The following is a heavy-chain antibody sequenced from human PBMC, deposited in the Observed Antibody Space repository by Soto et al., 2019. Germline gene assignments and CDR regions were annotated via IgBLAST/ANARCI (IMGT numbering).Heavy chain of an antibody. J-gene: IGHJ4*02. CDR2: IYSGGST. CDR3: ARDSSIAVAGTATDY. V-gene: IGHV3-66*01. D-gene: IGHD6-19*01. CDR1: GFTVSSNY. Sequence: GSLRLSCAASGFTVSSNYMSWVRQAPGKGLEWVSVIYSGGSTYYADSVKGRFTISRDNSKNTLYLQMNSLRAEDTAVYYCARDSSIAVAGTATDYWGQGTLVTVSS.